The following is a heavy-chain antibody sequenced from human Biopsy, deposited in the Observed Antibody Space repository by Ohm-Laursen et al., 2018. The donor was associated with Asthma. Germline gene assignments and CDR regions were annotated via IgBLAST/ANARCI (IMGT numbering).Heavy chain of an antibody. CDR3: ARGGYYGDRRHHNGLDV. V-gene: IGHV3-7*03. Sequence: GSLRLSCAASGFTFGDYCMSRVRQVPGQGLEWVANIKHDGSEKNHVDSLKGRFTISRDNAKNLLFLQMNSLRAEDTAVYYCARGGYYGDRRHHNGLDVWGQGTTVTVSS. CDR2: IKHDGSEK. J-gene: IGHJ6*02. CDR1: GFTFGDYC. D-gene: IGHD4-17*01.